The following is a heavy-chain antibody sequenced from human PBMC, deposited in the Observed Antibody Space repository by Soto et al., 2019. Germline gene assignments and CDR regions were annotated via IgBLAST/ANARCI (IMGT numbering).Heavy chain of an antibody. Sequence: QVQLVQSGPEVKRPGASVKVSCKASGYNFITSGINWVRQAPGQGLEWMGWISTANGDRKYAQKFKGRVNRTAEVSTTTAYMELTNLRSDDTAVYFCARGRYFATTHRQWWYFDLWGRGTLVTVSS. V-gene: IGHV1-18*01. CDR1: GYNFITSG. CDR3: ARGRYFATTHRQWWYFDL. D-gene: IGHD3-10*01. J-gene: IGHJ2*01. CDR2: ISTANGDR.